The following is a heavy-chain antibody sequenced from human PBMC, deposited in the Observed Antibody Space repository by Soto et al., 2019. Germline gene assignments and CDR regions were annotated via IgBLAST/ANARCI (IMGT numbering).Heavy chain of an antibody. CDR1: GGSFSAYY. Sequence: SETLSLTCAVYGGSFSAYYWSWIRQPPGKGLEWIGEINHSGGTSYNPSLKSRVTISVDTSKSQFSLKLTSVTAADRAVYYCARGSVDTVDSSGFYDYWGQGTLVTVSS. V-gene: IGHV4-34*01. CDR3: ARGSVDTVDSSGFYDY. D-gene: IGHD3-22*01. J-gene: IGHJ4*02. CDR2: INHSGGT.